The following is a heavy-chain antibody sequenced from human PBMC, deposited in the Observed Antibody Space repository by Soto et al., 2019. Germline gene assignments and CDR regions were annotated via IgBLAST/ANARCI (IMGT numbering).Heavy chain of an antibody. J-gene: IGHJ4*02. V-gene: IGHV3-23*01. CDR2: ISGSGGST. Sequence: AISGSGGSTYYADSVKGRFTISRDNSKNTLYLQMNSLRAEDTAVYYCAKEGVYSSGWYVYYFDYWGQGTLVTVSS. CDR3: AKEGVYSSGWYVYYFDY. D-gene: IGHD6-19*01.